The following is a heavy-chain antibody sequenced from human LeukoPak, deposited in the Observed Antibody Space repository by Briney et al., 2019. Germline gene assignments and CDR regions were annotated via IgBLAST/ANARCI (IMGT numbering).Heavy chain of an antibody. CDR2: IYYSGST. Sequence: KTSETLSLTCAVYGGSFSGYYWSWIRQPPGKGLEWIGYIYYSGSTNYNPSLKSRVTISVDTSKNQFSLKLSSVTAADTAVYYCAREKAVEMATIRYFDYWGQGTLVTVSS. J-gene: IGHJ4*02. V-gene: IGHV4-59*01. D-gene: IGHD5-24*01. CDR1: GGSFSGYY. CDR3: AREKAVEMATIRYFDY.